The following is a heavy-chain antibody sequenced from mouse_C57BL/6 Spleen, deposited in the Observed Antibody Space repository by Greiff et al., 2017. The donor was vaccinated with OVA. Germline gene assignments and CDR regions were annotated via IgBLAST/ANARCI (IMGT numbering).Heavy chain of an antibody. V-gene: IGHV5-6*01. Sequence: EVKLMESGGDLVKPGGSLKLSCAASGFTFSSYGMSWVRHTPDTRLEWVATLSSGGSYTYYPDSVKGRFTISRDNAKNTLYLQMSSLKSEDTAMYYCARHRDYGSSPEWFAYWGQGTLVTVSA. CDR1: GFTFSSYG. CDR3: ARHRDYGSSPEWFAY. CDR2: LSSGGSYT. J-gene: IGHJ3*01. D-gene: IGHD1-1*01.